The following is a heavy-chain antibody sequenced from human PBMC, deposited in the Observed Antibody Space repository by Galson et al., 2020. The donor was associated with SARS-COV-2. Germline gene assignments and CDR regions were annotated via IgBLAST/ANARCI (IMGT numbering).Heavy chain of an antibody. CDR2: ISAFNGNT. D-gene: IGHD3-10*01. CDR3: ARLLGSGSYMDY. V-gene: IGHV1-18*01. J-gene: IGHJ4*02. Sequence: ASVKVSCKASGYTFNTYGVTWVRQAPGQGLEWVGWISAFNGNTNSAQKLQGRVTMTTDTSTSTAYMELRRLKPDDTAVYYCARLLGSGSYMDYWGQGTLVTVSS. CDR1: GYTFNTYG.